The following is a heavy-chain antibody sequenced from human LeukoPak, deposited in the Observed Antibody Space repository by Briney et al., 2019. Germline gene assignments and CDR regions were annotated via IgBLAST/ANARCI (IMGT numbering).Heavy chain of an antibody. V-gene: IGHV1-2*02. CDR2: INPNSGGT. CDR1: GYTFTGYY. CDR3: ARERTGIVGATWFHP. Sequence: ASVKVSCKASGYTFTGYYMHWLRQAPGQGLEWMGWINPNSGGTNYAQKFQGRVTMTRDTSISTAYMELSRLRSADTAVYYCARERTGIVGATWFHPWGQGTLVTVSS. J-gene: IGHJ5*02. D-gene: IGHD1-26*01.